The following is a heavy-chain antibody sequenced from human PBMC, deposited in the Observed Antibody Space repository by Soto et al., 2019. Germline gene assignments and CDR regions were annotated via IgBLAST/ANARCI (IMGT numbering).Heavy chain of an antibody. V-gene: IGHV3-23*01. D-gene: IGHD3-3*01. CDR3: AKDLFTIFGVVTNYYYYGMDV. Sequence: LRLSCAASGFTFSSYAMSWVRQAPGKGLEWVSAISGSGGSTYYADSVKGRSTISRDNSKNTLYLQMNSLRAEDTAVYYCAKDLFTIFGVVTNYYYYGMDVWGQGTTVTVSS. J-gene: IGHJ6*02. CDR2: ISGSGGST. CDR1: GFTFSSYA.